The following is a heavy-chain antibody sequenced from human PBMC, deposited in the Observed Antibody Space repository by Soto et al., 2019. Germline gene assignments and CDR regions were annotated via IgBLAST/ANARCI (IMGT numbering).Heavy chain of an antibody. CDR2: IYYSGST. D-gene: IGHD5-18*01. J-gene: IGHJ4*02. CDR1: GGSISSNSYY. CDR3: ARGGYRKGDDY. Sequence: PSETLSLTCTDSGGSISSNSYYWVWIRPPPGKGLEWIGSIYYSGSTYYNPSLKSRVTISVDTPKNQFSLKLSSVAAAATALYYCARGGYRKGDDYGGQGKLVTVS. V-gene: IGHV4-39*01.